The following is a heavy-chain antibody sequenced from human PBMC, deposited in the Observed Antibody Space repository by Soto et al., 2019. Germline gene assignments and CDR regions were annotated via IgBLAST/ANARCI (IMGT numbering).Heavy chain of an antibody. CDR2: ISYDGSNK. Sequence: PGGSLRLSCAASGFTFSSYAMHWVRQAPGKGLEWVAVISYDGSNKYYADSVKGRFTISRDNSKNTLYLQMNSLRAEDTAVYYCARDTEDIVLVPAALGAYYYYGMDVWGQGTTVTVSS. CDR1: GFTFSSYA. CDR3: ARDTEDIVLVPAALGAYYYYGMDV. V-gene: IGHV3-30-3*01. D-gene: IGHD2-2*01. J-gene: IGHJ6*02.